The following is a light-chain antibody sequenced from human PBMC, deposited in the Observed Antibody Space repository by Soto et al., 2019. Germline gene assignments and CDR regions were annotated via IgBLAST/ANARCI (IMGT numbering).Light chain of an antibody. J-gene: IGKJ1*01. V-gene: IGKV3-15*01. Sequence: EVVMTQSPATLSVSPGEGATLSCRATRAIGTNLGWYQQKPGQAPRLLIYDASIRDTGIPARFSGSGSGTEFTLTITSRQSEDFAVYYCQHYDKWCPTFGQGIKVDIK. CDR1: RAIGTN. CDR3: QHYDKWCPT. CDR2: DAS.